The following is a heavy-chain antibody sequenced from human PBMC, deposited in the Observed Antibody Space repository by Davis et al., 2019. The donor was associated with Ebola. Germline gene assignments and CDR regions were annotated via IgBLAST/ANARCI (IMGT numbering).Heavy chain of an antibody. J-gene: IGHJ4*02. CDR2: ISTYNGNT. Sequence: ASVKVSCKASGYSFTSDGISWVRQAPGQGLEWMGWISTYNGNTNYAQKFQGRVTMTTDTYTSTAYMELRSLRSDDTAVYYCARDHRYYGSGRYPPDYWGQGTLVTVSS. CDR1: GYSFTSDG. D-gene: IGHD3-10*01. CDR3: ARDHRYYGSGRYPPDY. V-gene: IGHV1-18*01.